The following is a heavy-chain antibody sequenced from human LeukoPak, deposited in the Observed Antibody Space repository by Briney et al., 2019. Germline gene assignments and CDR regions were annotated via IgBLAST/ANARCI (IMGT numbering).Heavy chain of an antibody. D-gene: IGHD5-24*01. CDR3: ARSPLDGYNYLDY. V-gene: IGHV3-30*04. J-gene: IGHJ4*02. Sequence: GGSLRLSCAASGFTFDTNPMDWVRQAPGKGLEWVAVISYDGSAKFYADSVKGRFTISRDNPKNTLYLQMNSLRPEDTAVYYCARSPLDGYNYLDYWGQGTLVTVSS. CDR2: ISYDGSAK. CDR1: GFTFDTNP.